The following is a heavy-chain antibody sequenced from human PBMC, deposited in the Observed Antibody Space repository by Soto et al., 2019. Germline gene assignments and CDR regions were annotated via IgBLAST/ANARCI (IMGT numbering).Heavy chain of an antibody. CDR1: GGSISSSSYY. Sequence: QLQLQESGPGLVKPSETLSLTCTVSGGSISSSSYYWGWMRPPPGRGLEWIGSIYYSGSTYYYPSLKRRVTISVDTSKSQFSLKLSSVTVADTAVYYCRVWDGDASFYSYSGMDVWAQGTTVTVSS. J-gene: IGHJ6*02. D-gene: IGHD4-17*01. CDR3: RVWDGDASFYSYSGMDV. CDR2: IYYSGST. V-gene: IGHV4-39*01.